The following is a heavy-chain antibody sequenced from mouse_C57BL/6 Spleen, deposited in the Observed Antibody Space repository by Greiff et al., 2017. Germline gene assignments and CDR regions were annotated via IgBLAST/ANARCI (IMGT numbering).Heavy chain of an antibody. J-gene: IGHJ1*03. CDR3: ARRDGTAWYFDV. Sequence: EVQLVESGGGLVKPGGSLKLSCAASGFTFSSYTMSWVRQTPEKRLEWVATISGGGGNTYYPDSVKGRFTISRDNAKNTLYLQMSSLRSEDTALYYCARRDGTAWYFDVWGTGTTVTVSS. CDR2: ISGGGGNT. CDR1: GFTFSSYT. D-gene: IGHD4-1*01. V-gene: IGHV5-9*01.